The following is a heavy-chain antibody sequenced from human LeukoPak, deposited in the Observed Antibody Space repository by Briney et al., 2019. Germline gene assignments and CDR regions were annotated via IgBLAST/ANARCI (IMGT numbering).Heavy chain of an antibody. J-gene: IGHJ4*02. Sequence: PGGSLRLSCAASGFTFDDYAMSWVRQAPGKGLEWVSAISGSGGSTYYADSVKGRFTISRDNSKNTLYLQMNSLRAEDTAVYYCAKDACSSTSCPIDYWGQGTLVTVSS. CDR3: AKDACSSTSCPIDY. D-gene: IGHD2-2*01. V-gene: IGHV3-23*01. CDR1: GFTFDDYA. CDR2: ISGSGGST.